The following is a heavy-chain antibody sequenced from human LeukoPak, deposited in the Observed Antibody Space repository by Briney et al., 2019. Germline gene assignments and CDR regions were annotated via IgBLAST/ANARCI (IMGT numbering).Heavy chain of an antibody. CDR3: AGVGNPNALGG. CDR2: IYTSGST. J-gene: IGHJ4*02. CDR1: GGSISSYY. Sequence: PSETLSLTCTVSGGSISSYYWSWIRQPPGKGLEWIGYIYTSGSTNYNPSLKSRVTISVDTSKNQFSLKLSSVTAADTAVYYCAGVGNPNALGGWGQGTLVTVSS. D-gene: IGHD3-16*01. V-gene: IGHV4-4*09.